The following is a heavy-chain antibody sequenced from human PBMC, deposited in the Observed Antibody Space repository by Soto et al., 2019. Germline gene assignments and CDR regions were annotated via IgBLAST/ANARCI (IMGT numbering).Heavy chain of an antibody. D-gene: IGHD3-22*01. J-gene: IGHJ4*02. CDR1: GFTFSSYG. CDR2: ISYDGSNK. CDR3: AKLSPTYYYDSSGYYRADY. Sequence: QVQLVESGGGVVQPGRSLRLSCAASGFTFSSYGMHWVRQAPGKGLEWVAVISYDGSNKYYADSVKGRFTISRDNSKNTLYLQMNSLRAEDTAVYYCAKLSPTYYYDSSGYYRADYWGQGTLVTVSS. V-gene: IGHV3-30*18.